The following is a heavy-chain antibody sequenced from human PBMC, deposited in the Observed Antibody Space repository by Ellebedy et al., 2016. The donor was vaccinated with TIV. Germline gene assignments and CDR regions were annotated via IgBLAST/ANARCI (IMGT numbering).Heavy chain of an antibody. D-gene: IGHD3-22*01. CDR1: GFTFSDYG. CDR3: AKFPYYYDSSGYSF. J-gene: IGHJ4*02. Sequence: PGGSLRLSCAASGFTFSDYGMPWVRQAPGKGLEWVAFIRYDGSNKYYADSVKGRFTISRDNSKNTLYLRMKSLRAEDTAVYYCAKFPYYYDSSGYSFWGQGTLVTVSS. V-gene: IGHV3-30*02. CDR2: IRYDGSNK.